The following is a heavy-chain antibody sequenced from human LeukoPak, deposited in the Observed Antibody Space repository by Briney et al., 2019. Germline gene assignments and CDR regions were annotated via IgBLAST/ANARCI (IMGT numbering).Heavy chain of an antibody. CDR1: GGSISSSDYY. D-gene: IGHD5-24*01. Sequence: PSETLSLTCTVSGGSISSSDYYWAWIRQPPGRSLEWIGSIYYSGNTHYNPSLKSRVTISVDTSKSQFSLKLSSVTAADTAVYYCARQGLIVMAGEGDFDYWGQGTLVTVSS. V-gene: IGHV4-39*01. CDR3: ARQGLIVMAGEGDFDY. J-gene: IGHJ4*02. CDR2: IYYSGNT.